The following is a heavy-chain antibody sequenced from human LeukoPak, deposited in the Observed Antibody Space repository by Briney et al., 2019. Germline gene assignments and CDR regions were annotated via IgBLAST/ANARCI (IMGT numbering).Heavy chain of an antibody. V-gene: IGHV3-30*04. CDR1: GFTFSRYS. CDR3: ARLGYSKITTSYQYFQY. D-gene: IGHD2-2*01. J-gene: IGHJ4*02. Sequence: PGGSLRLSCGAAGFTFSRYSMDWDSQAPGKGLEWVATISYEGAYKFYADSVKGRCTISRDNSMNTLYLQVNSLSAEDTAVYQWARLGYSKITTSYQYFQYWGQGTLVTVSS. CDR2: ISYEGAYK.